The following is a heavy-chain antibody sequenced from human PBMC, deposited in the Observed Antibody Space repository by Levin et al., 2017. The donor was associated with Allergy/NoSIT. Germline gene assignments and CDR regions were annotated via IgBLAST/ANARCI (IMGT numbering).Heavy chain of an antibody. CDR1: GFTFSSYS. D-gene: IGHD6-13*01. Sequence: GESLKISCAASGFTFSSYSMNWVRQAPGKGLEWVSSISSSSSYIYYADSVKGRFTISRDNAKNSLYLQMNSLRAEDTAVYYCAREGKAAAGVYYYYYMDVWGKGTTVTVSS. J-gene: IGHJ6*03. CDR3: AREGKAAAGVYYYYYMDV. CDR2: ISSSSSYI. V-gene: IGHV3-21*01.